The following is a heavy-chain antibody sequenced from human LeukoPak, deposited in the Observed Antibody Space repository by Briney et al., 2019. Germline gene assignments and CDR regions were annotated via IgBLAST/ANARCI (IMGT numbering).Heavy chain of an antibody. Sequence: SGTLSLTCTVSGGSISSYYWSWIRQPAGKGLEWIGRIYTSGSSTSASTNHNPSLNSRVTMSVDTAKKQLSLKLSSVTAADTAAYYCARGPSITIFGVVMYTWFAPWGQRTPVSVSS. CDR3: ARGPSITIFGVVMYTWFAP. J-gene: IGHJ5*02. CDR1: GGSISSYY. CDR2: IYTSGSSTSAST. D-gene: IGHD3-3*01. V-gene: IGHV4-4*07.